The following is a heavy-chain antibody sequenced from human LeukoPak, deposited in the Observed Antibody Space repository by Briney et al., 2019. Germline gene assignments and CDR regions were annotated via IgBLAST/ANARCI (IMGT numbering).Heavy chain of an antibody. CDR1: EFTFSSYA. D-gene: IGHD3-10*01. V-gene: IGHV3-23*01. J-gene: IGHJ6*02. CDR2: ISGSGGST. CDR3: AKDAVRGSGIESYYYYGMDV. Sequence: AVSLRLSCAASEFTFSSYAMSWVRQAPGKGREWVSAISGSGGSTYYADSVKVRFTIARDNSKNTLYLQMHSLRAEDTAVYYCAKDAVRGSGIESYYYYGMDVWGQGTTVTVSS.